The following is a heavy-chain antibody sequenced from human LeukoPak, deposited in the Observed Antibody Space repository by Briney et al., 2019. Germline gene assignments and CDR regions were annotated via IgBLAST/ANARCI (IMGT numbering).Heavy chain of an antibody. Sequence: RSSETLSLTCTVSGDSINSLDLWSWVRQPPGKGLEWIGEINHSGSTNYNPSLKSRVTISVDTSKNQFSLKLSSVTAADTAVYYCARGWGARAYWGQGTLVTVSS. V-gene: IGHV4-4*02. CDR2: INHSGST. D-gene: IGHD1-26*01. CDR1: GDSINSLDL. J-gene: IGHJ4*02. CDR3: ARGWGARAY.